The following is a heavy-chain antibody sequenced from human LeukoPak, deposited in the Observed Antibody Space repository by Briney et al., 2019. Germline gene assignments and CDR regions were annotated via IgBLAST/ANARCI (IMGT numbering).Heavy chain of an antibody. CDR1: GYTFTSYY. V-gene: IGHV1-2*02. D-gene: IGHD1-14*01. CDR2: INPNSGGT. J-gene: IGHJ4*02. Sequence: ASVKVSCKASGYTFTSYYMHWVRQAPGQGLEWMGWINPNSGGTNYAQNFQGRVTMTRDTSISTAYMELTSLRSDDTAVYYCARAPDSDLYYFDYWGQGTLVTVSS. CDR3: ARAPDSDLYYFDY.